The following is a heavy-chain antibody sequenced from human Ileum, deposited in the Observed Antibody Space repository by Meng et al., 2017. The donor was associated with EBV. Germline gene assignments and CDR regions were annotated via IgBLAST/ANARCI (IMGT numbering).Heavy chain of an antibody. CDR3: ARHHHSPTFDY. D-gene: IGHD1-14*01. Sequence: HPQLQESGPGLVKPSETLSLTCTVSGGSISSSSYYWAWIRQPPGEGLEWIGSVVYSGTTYYTSSLKSRVSISVDTSKNQFSLKLSSVTAADTAVYYCARHHHSPTFDYWGQGTLVTVSS. CDR1: GGSISSSSYY. CDR2: VVYSGTT. V-gene: IGHV4-39*01. J-gene: IGHJ4*02.